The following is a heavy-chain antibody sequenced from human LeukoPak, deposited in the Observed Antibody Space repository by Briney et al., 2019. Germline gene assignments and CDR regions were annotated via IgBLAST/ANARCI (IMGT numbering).Heavy chain of an antibody. CDR1: GGSISSSSYY. V-gene: IGHV4-61*02. Sequence: SETLSLTCTVSGGSISSSSYYWSWIRQPAGKGLEWIGRIYTSGSTNYNPSLKSRVTISVDTSKNQFSLKLSSVTAADTAAYYCARDRRYYDSSGYYSLYYFDYWGQGTLVTVSS. CDR2: IYTSGST. J-gene: IGHJ4*02. CDR3: ARDRRYYDSSGYYSLYYFDY. D-gene: IGHD3-22*01.